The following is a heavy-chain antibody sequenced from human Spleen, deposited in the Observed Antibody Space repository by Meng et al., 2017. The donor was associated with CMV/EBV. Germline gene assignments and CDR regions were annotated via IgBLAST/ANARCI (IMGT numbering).Heavy chain of an antibody. CDR1: GFTFSSYP. Sequence: GESLKISCAASGFTFSSYPMHWVRQAPGKGLEWVAIISYDGSNKFYADSVKGRFTISRDNSKNTLYLQMNSLRAEDTAVYYCAKEIGFYDFWDDYSTVYTMDVWGQGTSVTVSS. CDR2: ISYDGSNK. D-gene: IGHD3-3*01. V-gene: IGHV3-30*04. CDR3: AKEIGFYDFWDDYSTVYTMDV. J-gene: IGHJ6*02.